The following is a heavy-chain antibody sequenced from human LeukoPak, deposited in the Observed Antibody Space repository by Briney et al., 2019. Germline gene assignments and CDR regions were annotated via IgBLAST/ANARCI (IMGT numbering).Heavy chain of an antibody. CDR3: ARIRCGHSGSVCYNH. V-gene: IGHV4-34*01. J-gene: IGHJ4*02. CDR2: ISHTEGT. Sequence: TETLSLTCGVFGVSINDYYWSWIRQSPGKGLEWIGEISHTEGTRYNPSLESRVTMSVGTSENQLSLKLIFVTAADTAVYYCARIRCGHSGSVCYNHWGLGTLVTVSS. CDR1: GVSINDYY. D-gene: IGHD3-9*01.